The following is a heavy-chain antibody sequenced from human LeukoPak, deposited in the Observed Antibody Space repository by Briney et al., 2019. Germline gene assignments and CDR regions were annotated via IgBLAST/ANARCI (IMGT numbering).Heavy chain of an antibody. CDR2: INSEESST. Sequence: GGSLRLSCAASGFTFSSYWMHWVRQAPGKGLVWVSRINSEESSTSYADSVKGRFTISRDNDKNTLYLQMNSLRAEDAAVYYCVRGGPYGGTSLAYWGQGTLVTVSS. CDR1: GFTFSSYW. CDR3: VRGGPYGGTSLAY. J-gene: IGHJ4*02. D-gene: IGHD4-23*01. V-gene: IGHV3-74*01.